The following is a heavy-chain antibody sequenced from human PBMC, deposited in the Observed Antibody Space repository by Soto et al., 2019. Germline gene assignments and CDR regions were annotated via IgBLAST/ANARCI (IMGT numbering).Heavy chain of an antibody. Sequence: SETLSLTCAVYGGSFSGYYWSWIRQPPGKGLEWIGEINHSGSTNYNPSLKSRVTISVDTSKNQFSLKLSSVTAADTAVYYCARGPTGGHYGSGSYYRRWFDPWGQGTLVTVSS. CDR2: INHSGST. D-gene: IGHD3-10*01. CDR3: ARGPTGGHYGSGSYYRRWFDP. J-gene: IGHJ5*02. CDR1: GGSFSGYY. V-gene: IGHV4-34*01.